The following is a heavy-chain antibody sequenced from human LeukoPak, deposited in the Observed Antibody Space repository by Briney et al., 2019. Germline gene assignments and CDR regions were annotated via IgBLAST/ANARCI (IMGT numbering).Heavy chain of an antibody. CDR2: INAGNGNT. V-gene: IGHV1-3*01. D-gene: IGHD6-13*01. CDR1: GYTFTSYA. CDR3: ARDPYSSSWFQEYYYGMDV. Sequence: SVKVSCKASGYTFTSYAMHWVRQAPGQRLEWMGWINAGNGNTKYSQKFQGRVTITRDTSASTAYMELSSLRSEDTAVYYCARDPYSSSWFQEYYYGMDVWGQGTTVTVSS. J-gene: IGHJ6*02.